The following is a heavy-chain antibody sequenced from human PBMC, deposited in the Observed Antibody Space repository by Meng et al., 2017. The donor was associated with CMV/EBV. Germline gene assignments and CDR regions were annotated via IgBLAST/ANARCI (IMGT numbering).Heavy chain of an antibody. CDR3: AREGNGYGYQLLRTPYYFDY. D-gene: IGHD2-2*01. Sequence: GESLKISCAASGFTFDDYGMSWVRQAPGKGLEWVSGINWNGGSTGYADSVKGRFTISRDNAKNSLYLQMNSLRAEDTAVYYCAREGNGYGYQLLRTPYYFDYWGQGTLVTVSS. J-gene: IGHJ4*02. V-gene: IGHV3-20*04. CDR2: INWNGGST. CDR1: GFTFDDYG.